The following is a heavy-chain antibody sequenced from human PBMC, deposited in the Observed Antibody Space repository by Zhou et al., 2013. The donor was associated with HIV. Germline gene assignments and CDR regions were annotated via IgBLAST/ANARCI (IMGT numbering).Heavy chain of an antibody. CDR2: IYASGST. CDR3: ARLVAARDYYYYIDV. CDR1: GASTSSHY. V-gene: IGHV4-4*08. D-gene: IGHD6-13*01. Sequence: QVQLQESGPGLVKPSETLSLTCSVSGASTSSHYWSWIRQPPGKALEWIGRIYASGSTKYNPSLKSRVTISIDTSKNQFSLKLSSVTAADTAVYYCARLVAARDYYYYIDVWGRGTTVTVSS. J-gene: IGHJ6*03.